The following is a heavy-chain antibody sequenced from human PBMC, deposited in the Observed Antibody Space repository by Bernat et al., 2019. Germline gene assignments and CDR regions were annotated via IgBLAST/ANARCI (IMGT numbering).Heavy chain of an antibody. D-gene: IGHD3-10*01. CDR1: GFTFSSYS. V-gene: IGHV3-21*01. J-gene: IGHJ4*02. Sequence: VQLVESGGGLVKPGGSLRLSCAASGFTFSSYSMNWVRQAPGKGLEWVSSISSSSSYIYYADSVKGRFTISRDNAKNSLYLQMNSLRAEDTAVYYCARDGDHYYGSGSYLNWGQGTLVTVSS. CDR3: ARDGDHYYGSGSYLN. CDR2: ISSSSSYI.